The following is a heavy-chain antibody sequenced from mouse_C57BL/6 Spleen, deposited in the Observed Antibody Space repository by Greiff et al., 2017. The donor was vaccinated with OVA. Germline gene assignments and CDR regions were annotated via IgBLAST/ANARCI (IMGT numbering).Heavy chain of an antibody. CDR2: IRSKSNNYAT. J-gene: IGHJ4*01. CDR3: VRFYYYGSSNYYAMDY. Sequence: EAGGGLVQPKGSLKLSCAASGFSFNTYAMNWVRQAPGKGLEWVARIRSKSNNYATYYADSVKDRFTISRDDSESMLYLQMNNLKTEDTAMYYCVRFYYYGSSNYYAMDYWGQGTSVTVSS. V-gene: IGHV10-1*01. D-gene: IGHD1-1*01. CDR1: GFSFNTYA.